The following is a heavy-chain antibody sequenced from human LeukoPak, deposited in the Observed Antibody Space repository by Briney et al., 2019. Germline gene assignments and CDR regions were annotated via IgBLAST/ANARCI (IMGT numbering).Heavy chain of an antibody. CDR3: ARATLSDYYFNY. J-gene: IGHJ4*02. CDR2: INPSGGST. Sequence: AASVKVSCKASGYTFTSYYMHWVRQAPGQGLEWMGIINPSGGSTSYAQKFQGRGTMTRDTSTNTVYMELSSLRSEDTAVYFCARATLSDYYFNYWGQGTLVTVSS. V-gene: IGHV1-46*01. CDR1: GYTFTSYY.